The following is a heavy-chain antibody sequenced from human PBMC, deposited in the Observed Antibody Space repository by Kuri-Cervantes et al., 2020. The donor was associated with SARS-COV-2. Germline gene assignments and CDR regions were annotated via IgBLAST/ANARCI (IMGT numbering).Heavy chain of an antibody. D-gene: IGHD6-19*01. Sequence: ETLSLTCTVSGGSISSSSYYWGWIRQPPGKGLEWVSSISSSSSYIYYADSVKGRFTISRDNAKNSLYLQMNSLRAEDTAVYYCARVGYSSGWYWHYFDYWGQGTLVTVSS. CDR2: ISSSSSYI. CDR1: GGSISSSS. V-gene: IGHV3-21*04. CDR3: ARVGYSSGWYWHYFDY. J-gene: IGHJ4*02.